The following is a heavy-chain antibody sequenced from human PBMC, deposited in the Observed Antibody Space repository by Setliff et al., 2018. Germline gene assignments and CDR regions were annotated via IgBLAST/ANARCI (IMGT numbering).Heavy chain of an antibody. D-gene: IGHD3-10*01. Sequence: LSLTCAVYGGSFSGYYWSWIRQPPGKRLEWIGEIIHSGSTNYNPSLKSRVTISIDTSKNQFSLNVRSVTAADTAIYYCAKGRGEMDSWGQGILVTVSS. J-gene: IGHJ4*02. V-gene: IGHV4-34*12. CDR3: AKGRGEMDS. CDR1: GGSFSGYY. CDR2: IIHSGST.